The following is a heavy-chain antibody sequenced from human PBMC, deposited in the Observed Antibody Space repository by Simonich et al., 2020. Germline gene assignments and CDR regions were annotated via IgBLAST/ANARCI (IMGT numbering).Heavy chain of an antibody. J-gene: IGHJ3*02. D-gene: IGHD6-13*01. CDR1: GGSIRGRSYY. CDR3: ARHAGFAFDI. V-gene: IGHV4-39*01. CDR2: IYYSGST. Sequence: LQLQESGPGLVKPSRPRSLTCPVSGGSIRGRSYYWGWIRPPPGRGRVWIGSIYYSGSTYYNPSLKSRVTISVDTSKNQFSLKLGSVTAADTAVYYCARHAGFAFDIWGQGTMVTVSS.